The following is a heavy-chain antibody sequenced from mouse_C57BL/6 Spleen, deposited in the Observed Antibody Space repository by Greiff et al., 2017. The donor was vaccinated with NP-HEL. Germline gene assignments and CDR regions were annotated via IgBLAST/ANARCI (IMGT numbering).Heavy chain of an antibody. Sequence: EVQLMESGGGLVQPGGSLSLSCAASGFTFTDYYMSWVRQPPGKALEWLGFIRNKANGYTTEYSASVKGRFTISRDNSQSILYLQMNALRAEDSATYDCARNDYDGGVYYYAMDYWGQGTSVTVSS. D-gene: IGHD2-4*01. CDR3: ARNDYDGGVYYYAMDY. J-gene: IGHJ4*01. CDR1: GFTFTDYY. CDR2: IRNKANGYTT. V-gene: IGHV7-3*01.